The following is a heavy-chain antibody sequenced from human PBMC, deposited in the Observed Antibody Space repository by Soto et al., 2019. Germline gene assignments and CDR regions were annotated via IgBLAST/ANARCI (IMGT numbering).Heavy chain of an antibody. CDR3: AKSNKYYYYGMDV. D-gene: IGHD4-4*01. CDR1: GYSFTSYW. CDR2: IDPSDSYT. Sequence: PGVSLKISFKGSGYSFTSYWISWVRQMPGKGLEWMGRIDPSDSYTNYSPSFQGHVTISADKSISTAYLQWSSLKASDTAMYYCAKSNKYYYYGMDVWGQGTTVTVSS. J-gene: IGHJ6*02. V-gene: IGHV5-10-1*01.